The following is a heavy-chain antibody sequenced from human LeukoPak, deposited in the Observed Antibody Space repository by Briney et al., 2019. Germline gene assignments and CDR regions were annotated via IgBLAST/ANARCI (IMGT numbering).Heavy chain of an antibody. V-gene: IGHV3-15*01. D-gene: IGHD4-17*01. CDR2: IKSKTDGGTT. Sequence: GGTLRLSCAASGFTFSNAWMSWVRQAPGKGLEWVGRIKSKTDGGTTDYAAPVKGRFTISRDDSKNTLYLQMNSMKTEDTAVYYCARPLTYYGDSFFDYWGQGALVTVSS. J-gene: IGHJ4*02. CDR3: ARPLTYYGDSFFDY. CDR1: GFTFSNAW.